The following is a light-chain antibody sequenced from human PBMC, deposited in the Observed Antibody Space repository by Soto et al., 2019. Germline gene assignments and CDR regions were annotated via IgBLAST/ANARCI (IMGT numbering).Light chain of an antibody. V-gene: IGKV1-9*01. J-gene: IGKJ5*01. CDR2: IAS. CDR3: QQVNSYPIT. CDR1: QGIRNY. Sequence: IQLTQSPSFLSASVGDRVTITCRASQGIRNYLAWYQKKPGRAPKLLIYIASTLQSGVPSRFSGSYSGTEFTLTITSLQPEDFATYYCQQVNSYPITFGQGTRLEIK.